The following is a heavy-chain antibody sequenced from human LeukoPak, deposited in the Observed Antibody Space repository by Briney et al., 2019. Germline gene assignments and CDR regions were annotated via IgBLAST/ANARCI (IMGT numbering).Heavy chain of an antibody. CDR1: GFTFNNFG. CDR3: AKYSSTSLG. CDR2: ISYDGSNK. Sequence: GGSLRLSCAASGFTFNNFGMHWVRQAPGKGLEWVATISYDGSNKYYADSVKGRFTISRDNSKNTLYLQMNSLRAEDTAMYYCAKYSSTSLGWGQETLVTVSS. D-gene: IGHD6-13*01. V-gene: IGHV3-30*18. J-gene: IGHJ4*02.